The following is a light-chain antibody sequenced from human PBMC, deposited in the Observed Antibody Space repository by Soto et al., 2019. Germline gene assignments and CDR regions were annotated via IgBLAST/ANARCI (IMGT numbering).Light chain of an antibody. CDR2: GAS. V-gene: IGKV3-20*01. CDR1: QSVSSSY. CDR3: QQYGSSPYT. Sequence: EIVLTQSPGTLSLSPGERATLSCRASQSVSSSYLAWYQQKPGQAPRLLIYGASSRATGIPDSFSGSGSGTDFTLTISRLEPEDFAVYYCQQYGSSPYTFGQGTKVDIK. J-gene: IGKJ2*01.